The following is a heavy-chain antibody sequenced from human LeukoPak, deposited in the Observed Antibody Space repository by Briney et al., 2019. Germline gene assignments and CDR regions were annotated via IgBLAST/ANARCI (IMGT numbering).Heavy chain of an antibody. D-gene: IGHD3-10*01. V-gene: IGHV4-4*02. CDR2: IYHSGST. J-gene: IGHJ4*02. CDR1: GVSISSSNW. Sequence: PSETLSLTCAVSGVSISSSNWWSWVRQPPGKGLEWIGEIYHSGSTNYNPSLKSRVTISVDKSKNQFSLKLSSVTAADTAVYYCATLAEGSGSLFDYWGQGTLVTVSS. CDR3: ATLAEGSGSLFDY.